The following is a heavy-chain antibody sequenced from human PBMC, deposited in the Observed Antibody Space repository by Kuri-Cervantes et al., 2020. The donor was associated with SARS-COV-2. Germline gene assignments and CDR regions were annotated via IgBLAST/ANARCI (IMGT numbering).Heavy chain of an antibody. Sequence: GESLKISCAASGFTSSSYWMSWVRQAPGKGLEWVANIKQDGSEKYYVDSVKGRFTISRDNAKNMLFLQMNSLRAEDTAVYYCVRDGDHWNFDYWGQGTLVTVSS. D-gene: IGHD1-1*01. CDR1: GFTSSSYW. V-gene: IGHV3-7*01. CDR3: VRDGDHWNFDY. CDR2: IKQDGSEK. J-gene: IGHJ4*02.